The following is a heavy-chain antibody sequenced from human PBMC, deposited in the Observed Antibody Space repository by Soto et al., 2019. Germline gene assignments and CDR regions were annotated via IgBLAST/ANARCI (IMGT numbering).Heavy chain of an antibody. D-gene: IGHD6-19*01. CDR1: GGSFSGYY. CDR3: ARGGIAVAVPQPAKNYGMDV. J-gene: IGHJ6*02. Sequence: SETLSLTCAVYGGSFSGYYWSWIRQPPGKGLEWIGEINHSGSTNYNPSLKSRVTISVDTSKNQFSLKLSSVTAADTAVYYCARGGIAVAVPQPAKNYGMDVWGQGTTVTVSS. V-gene: IGHV4-34*01. CDR2: INHSGST.